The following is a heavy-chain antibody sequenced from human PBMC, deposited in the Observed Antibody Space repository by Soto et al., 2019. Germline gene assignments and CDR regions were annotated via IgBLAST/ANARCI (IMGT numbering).Heavy chain of an antibody. J-gene: IGHJ4*02. V-gene: IGHV1-3*01. CDR3: ARARTVTTRHMNY. CDR2: INAGNGKT. D-gene: IGHD4-17*01. Sequence: GASEKVSCNASGYTFTSYAMDWLRHAPGQRLEWMGWINAGNGKTKYSQKFKGRVNITRDTSESTAYMEMSRLRSEETDVYYCARARTVTTRHMNYWGQGTLVTVSS. CDR1: GYTFTSYA.